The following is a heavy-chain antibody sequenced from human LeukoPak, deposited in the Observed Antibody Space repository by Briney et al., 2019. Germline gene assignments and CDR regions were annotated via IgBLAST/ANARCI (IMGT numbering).Heavy chain of an antibody. D-gene: IGHD3-10*01. V-gene: IGHV4-4*02. CDR3: ARVRGGPVAGGLYFDY. CDR2: IYHSGST. CDR1: GGSISSSNW. J-gene: IGHJ4*02. Sequence: SETLSLTCAVSGGSISSSNWWSWVRQPPGKGLEWIGEIYHSGSTNYNPSLKSRVTISVDKSKNQFSLKLSSVTAADTAVYYCARVRGGPVAGGLYFDYWGQGTLVTVSS.